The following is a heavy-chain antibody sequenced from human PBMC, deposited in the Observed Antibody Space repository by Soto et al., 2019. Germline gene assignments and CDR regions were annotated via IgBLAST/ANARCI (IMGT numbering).Heavy chain of an antibody. D-gene: IGHD5-12*01. CDR1: GFTFSTYS. CDR2: IYGNGGGT. Sequence: EVQLLESGGALVQPGGSLRLSCAGSGFTFSTYSMNWVRQAPGKGLEWVSGIYGNGGGTFYADSVKGRFTISRDNSKNTLYLKMNSLRAEDTAVYYCAKDARVDGYGDFDYGGKETLVTASS. V-gene: IGHV3-23*01. J-gene: IGHJ4*02. CDR3: AKDARVDGYGDFDY.